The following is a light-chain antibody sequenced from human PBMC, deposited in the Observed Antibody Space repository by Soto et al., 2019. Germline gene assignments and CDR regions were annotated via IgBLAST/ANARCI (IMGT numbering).Light chain of an antibody. CDR2: NNN. CDR1: SSNIGSNT. Sequence: QSVRTQPPSASGTPGQRVTISCSGSSSNIGSNTVNWYQQLPGTAPKLLIYNNNQRPSWVPDRFSGSKSGTSASLAISGLQSEDEADYYCAAWDDSLNGLVFGTGTKLTVL. J-gene: IGLJ1*01. CDR3: AAWDDSLNGLV. V-gene: IGLV1-44*01.